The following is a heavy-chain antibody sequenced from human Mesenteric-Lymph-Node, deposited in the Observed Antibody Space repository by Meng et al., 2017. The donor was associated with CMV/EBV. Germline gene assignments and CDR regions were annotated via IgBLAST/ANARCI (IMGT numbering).Heavy chain of an antibody. CDR2: INPNTGGT. CDR1: GYTFPSYD. J-gene: IGHJ4*02. Sequence: ASVKVSCKAFGYTFPSYDINWVRQAPGQGLEWMGWINPNTGGTKYPQKFQGKIAMTGDTSIYTVYMELTRLESDDTAVYFCARGERKVLDWGQGTLVTVSS. V-gene: IGHV1-2*02. CDR3: ARGERKVLD. D-gene: IGHD1-1*01.